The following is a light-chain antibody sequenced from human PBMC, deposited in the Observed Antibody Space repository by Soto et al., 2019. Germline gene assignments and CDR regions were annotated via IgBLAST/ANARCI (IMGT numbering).Light chain of an antibody. J-gene: IGLJ1*01. V-gene: IGLV2-8*01. Sequence: QCVRTQPASATGAPGQAVTITCTGTSSDVGGYNYVSWYQQHPGKAPKLMIYEFSKRPSGVPDRFSGSKSGNTASLTVSGLQAEDEADYYCISYAGSNLLYVFGPGTKVTVL. CDR1: SSDVGGYNY. CDR2: EFS. CDR3: ISYAGSNLLYV.